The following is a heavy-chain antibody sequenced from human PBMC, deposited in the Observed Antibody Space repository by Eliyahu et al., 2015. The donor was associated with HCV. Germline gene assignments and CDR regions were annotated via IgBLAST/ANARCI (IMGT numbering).Heavy chain of an antibody. CDR1: XXSFXGYY. V-gene: IGHV4-34*01. Sequence: QVHLQQWGAGLFKPSETLSLTCXXXXXSFXGYYWSXIRQSPGKGLEWIGEINHSGSINYNPSLKSRVTISADMSKNQFSLKLSSVTAADTAVYYCARATPTPHSSGWFFDYWGQGTLVTVSS. CDR3: ARATPTPHSSGWFFDY. D-gene: IGHD6-19*01. CDR2: INHSGSI. J-gene: IGHJ4*02.